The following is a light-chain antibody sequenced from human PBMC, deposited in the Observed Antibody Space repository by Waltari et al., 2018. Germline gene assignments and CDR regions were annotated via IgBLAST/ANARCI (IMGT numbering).Light chain of an antibody. V-gene: IGKV3-20*01. CDR3: QQYGNSPAYG. CDR1: QSISNNY. J-gene: IGKJ2*03. Sequence: EVVLPQSPDTLSLSPGERATLFCRASQSISNNYLAWYQQKPGQAPRLLIYGASSRATGIPDKFSASGSGTDFTLTISRLEPEDFAVYYCQQYGNSPAYGFGQGTKLEV. CDR2: GAS.